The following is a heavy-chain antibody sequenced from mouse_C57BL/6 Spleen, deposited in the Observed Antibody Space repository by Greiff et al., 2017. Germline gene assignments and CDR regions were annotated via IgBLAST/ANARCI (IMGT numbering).Heavy chain of an antibody. CDR3: ARVDGYYVAY. D-gene: IGHD2-3*01. CDR2: ISYDGSN. V-gene: IGHV3-6*01. CDR1: GYSITSGYY. Sequence: EVQLQESGPGLVKPSQSLSLTCSVTGYSITSGYYWNWIRQFPGNKLEWMGYISYDGSNNYNPSFKNRISITRDTSKNQFFLKLNSVTTEDTATYYCARVDGYYVAYWGQGTLVTVSA. J-gene: IGHJ3*01.